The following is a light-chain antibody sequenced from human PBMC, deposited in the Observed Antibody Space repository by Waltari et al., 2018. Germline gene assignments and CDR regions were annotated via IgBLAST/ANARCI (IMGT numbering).Light chain of an antibody. CDR3: SSYTTSTTLL. V-gene: IGLV2-14*01. Sequence: QSALTQPASVSGSPGQSITISCTGSSTDVGAYNFVSWYQQHPGKVPKLILYGVRNRPSGLSHRFSASKSGNTASLTISGLQEEDEGEYYCSSYTTSTTLLFGTGTRLTVL. J-gene: IGLJ1*01. CDR1: STDVGAYNF. CDR2: GVR.